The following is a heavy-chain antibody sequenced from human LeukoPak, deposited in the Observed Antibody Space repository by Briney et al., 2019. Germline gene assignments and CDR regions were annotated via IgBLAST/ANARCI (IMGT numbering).Heavy chain of an antibody. D-gene: IGHD1-26*01. CDR2: INHSGST. V-gene: IGHV4-34*01. CDR3: ARGKYSGSYYDR. J-gene: IGHJ4*02. CDR1: GGSFSGYY. Sequence: SETLSLTCTVSGGSFSGYYWSWIRQPPGKGLEWIGEINHSGSTNYNPSLKSRVTISVDTSKNQFSLKLSSVTAADTAVYYCARGKYSGSYYDRWGQGTLVTVSS.